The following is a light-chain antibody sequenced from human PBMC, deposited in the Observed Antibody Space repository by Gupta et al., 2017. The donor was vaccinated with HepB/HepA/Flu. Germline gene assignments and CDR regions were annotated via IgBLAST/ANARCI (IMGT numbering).Light chain of an antibody. J-gene: IGLJ3*02. Sequence: QTVVTQEPSLTVSPGGTVTLTCASSTGAVTSGYYPNWFQQKPGQATRALMVCTTNKHSWTTARVSCYLLGGNAAPQTXGXTPEEEXDDYCLLSNGAAQPFVFGGGTKLTVL. CDR3: LLSNGAAQPFV. CDR2: CTT. V-gene: IGLV7-43*01. CDR1: TGAVTSGYY.